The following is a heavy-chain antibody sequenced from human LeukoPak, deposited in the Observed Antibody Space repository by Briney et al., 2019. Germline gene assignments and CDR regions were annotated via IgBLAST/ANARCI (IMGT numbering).Heavy chain of an antibody. CDR1: GYTLTELS. Sequence: ASVKVSCKVSGYTLTELSMHWVRQAPGKGLEWMGGFDPEDGETIYAQKFQGRVTITADESTSTAYMELSSLRSEDTAVYYCARNHYVWGSYRFDYWGQGTLVTVSS. V-gene: IGHV1-24*01. D-gene: IGHD3-16*02. CDR2: FDPEDGET. CDR3: ARNHYVWGSYRFDY. J-gene: IGHJ4*02.